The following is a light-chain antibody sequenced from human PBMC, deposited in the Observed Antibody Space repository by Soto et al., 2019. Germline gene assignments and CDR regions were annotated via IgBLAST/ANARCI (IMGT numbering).Light chain of an antibody. V-gene: IGKV1-5*03. Sequence: DIQMTQSPSTLSASIGDRVPIPCRASQSLSRSLAWYQQEPGKAPNLLIYKASRLHSGVPSRFSGSGSGTEFTLTISGLQADDFATYYCQQYVAFPFTVGQGTKVEIK. CDR2: KAS. CDR1: QSLSRS. J-gene: IGKJ2*01. CDR3: QQYVAFPFT.